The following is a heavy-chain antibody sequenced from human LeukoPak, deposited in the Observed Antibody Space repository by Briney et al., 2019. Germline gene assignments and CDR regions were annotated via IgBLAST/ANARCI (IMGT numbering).Heavy chain of an antibody. Sequence: KTGGSLRLSCAASGFTFSSYSMNWVRQAPGKGLEWVSSISSSSSYIYYADSVKGRFTISRDNAKNSLYLQMNSLRAEDTAVYYCAKEGYGDFRYFDLWGRGTLVTVSS. CDR3: AKEGYGDFRYFDL. CDR2: ISSSSSYI. J-gene: IGHJ2*01. V-gene: IGHV3-21*01. D-gene: IGHD4-17*01. CDR1: GFTFSSYS.